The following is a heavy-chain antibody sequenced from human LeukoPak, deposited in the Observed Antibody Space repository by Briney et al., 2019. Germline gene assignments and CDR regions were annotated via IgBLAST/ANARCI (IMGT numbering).Heavy chain of an antibody. V-gene: IGHV4-34*01. Sequence: SETLSLTCAVHGGSFSGYYWSWIRQPPGKGLEWIGEINHSGSTNYNPSLKSRVTISVDTSKNQFSLKLSSVTAADTAVYYCARAVYSSSSFYYYYYGMDVWGQGTTVTVSS. J-gene: IGHJ6*02. CDR3: ARAVYSSSSFYYYYYGMDV. CDR1: GGSFSGYY. CDR2: INHSGST. D-gene: IGHD6-6*01.